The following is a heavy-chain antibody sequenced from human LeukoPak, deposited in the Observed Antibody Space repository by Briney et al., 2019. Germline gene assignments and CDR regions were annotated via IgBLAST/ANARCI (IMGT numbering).Heavy chain of an antibody. D-gene: IGHD5-12*01. J-gene: IGHJ3*02. CDR1: GFTFNTYR. CDR3: AREYRLAFDI. V-gene: IGHV3-30-3*01. CDR2: ISYDGSNK. Sequence: GGSLRLSCAASGFTFNTYRMNWVRQAPGKGLEWVAVISYDGSNKYYADSVKGRFTISRDNSKNTLYLQMNSLRAEDTAVYYCAREYRLAFDIWGQGTMVTVSS.